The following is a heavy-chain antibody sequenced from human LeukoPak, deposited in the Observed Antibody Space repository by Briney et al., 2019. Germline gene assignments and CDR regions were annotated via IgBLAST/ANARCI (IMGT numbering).Heavy chain of an antibody. CDR1: GFTFDDYG. CDR2: INWNGGST. Sequence: PGGCLRLSCAASGFTFDDYGMSWVRQAPGKGLEWVSGINWNGGSTGYADSVKGRFTISRDNAKNSLYLQMNSLRAEDTALYHCARDPGGFSSGYYFDNWGQGTLVTVSS. J-gene: IGHJ4*02. CDR3: ARDPGGFSSGYYFDN. D-gene: IGHD3-22*01. V-gene: IGHV3-20*01.